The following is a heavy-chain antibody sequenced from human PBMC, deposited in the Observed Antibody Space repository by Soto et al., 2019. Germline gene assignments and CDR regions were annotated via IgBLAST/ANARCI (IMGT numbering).Heavy chain of an antibody. Sequence: GGSLRLSCAASGFTFSSYAMHWVRQAPGKGLEWVAVISYDGSNKYYADSVKGRFTISRDNSKNTLYLQMNSLRAEDTAVYYCARDIGQWLATGGGMDVWGQGTTGTVSS. V-gene: IGHV3-30-3*01. CDR3: ARDIGQWLATGGGMDV. J-gene: IGHJ6*02. CDR2: ISYDGSNK. CDR1: GFTFSSYA. D-gene: IGHD6-19*01.